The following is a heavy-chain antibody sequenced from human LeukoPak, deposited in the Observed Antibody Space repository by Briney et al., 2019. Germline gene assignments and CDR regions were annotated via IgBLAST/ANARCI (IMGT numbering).Heavy chain of an antibody. D-gene: IGHD2-2*01. CDR2: INPNSGGT. Sequence: ASVKVSCKASGYTFTGYYMHWVRQAPGQGLEWMGWINPNSGGTNYAQKFQGRVTMTRDTSISTAYMELSRLRSDDTAVNYCARGYCSSTSCYYFAMGYNWFDPWGQGTLVTVSS. CDR1: GYTFTGYY. CDR3: ARGYCSSTSCYYFAMGYNWFDP. V-gene: IGHV1-2*02. J-gene: IGHJ5*02.